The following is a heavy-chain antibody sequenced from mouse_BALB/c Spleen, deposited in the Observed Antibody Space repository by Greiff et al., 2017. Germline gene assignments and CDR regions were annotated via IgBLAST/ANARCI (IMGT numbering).Heavy chain of an antibody. D-gene: IGHD1-1*01. CDR2: IWSGGST. J-gene: IGHJ3*01. Sequence: VKVVESGPGLVQPSQSLSITCTVSGFSLTSYGVHWVRQSPGKGLEWLGVIWSGGSTDYNAAFISRLSISKDNSKSQVFFKMNSLQANDTAIYYCARRGYYGSSSFAYWGQGTLVTVSA. V-gene: IGHV2-2*02. CDR1: GFSLTSYG. CDR3: ARRGYYGSSSFAY.